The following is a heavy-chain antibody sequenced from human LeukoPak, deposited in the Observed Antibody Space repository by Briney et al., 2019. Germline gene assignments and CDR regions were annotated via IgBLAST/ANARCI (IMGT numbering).Heavy chain of an antibody. J-gene: IGHJ4*02. D-gene: IGHD2-15*01. CDR3: ARDSRYCSGGNCHLRFDY. CDR2: IDYTGRT. V-gene: IGHV4-39*07. Sequence: GSLRLSCAASGFTFSSYSMNWVRQPPGKGLEWIGSIDYTGRTYHNPSLKSRVTISVDTSKNQFSLKLNSLTAADTAVYYCARDSRYCSGGNCHLRFDYWGQGILVTVSS. CDR1: GFTFSSYS.